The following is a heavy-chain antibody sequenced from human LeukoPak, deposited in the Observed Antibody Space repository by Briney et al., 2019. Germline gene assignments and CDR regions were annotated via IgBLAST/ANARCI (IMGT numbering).Heavy chain of an antibody. CDR1: GHTFTCYY. D-gene: IGHD3-3*01. V-gene: IGHV1-2*02. CDR2: INPNSGGT. Sequence: ASVQVSCKASGHTFTCYYMPWVRQAPGQGLEWMGWINPNSGGTNYAQKFQGRVTMTRDTSISTAYMELNRLRSDDTAVYYCARDPPYYDFWSGYAESYFDYWGQGTLVTVSS. CDR3: ARDPPYYDFWSGYAESYFDY. J-gene: IGHJ4*02.